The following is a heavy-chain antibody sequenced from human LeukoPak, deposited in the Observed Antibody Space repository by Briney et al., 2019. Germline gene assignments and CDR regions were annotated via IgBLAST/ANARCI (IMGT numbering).Heavy chain of an antibody. J-gene: IGHJ6*02. CDR2: IYSGGST. CDR3: AKDSVLVPAAPYGMDV. D-gene: IGHD2-2*01. V-gene: IGHV3-53*01. CDR1: GFTVSSNY. Sequence: GGSLRLSCAASGFTVSSNYMSWVRQAPGKGLEWVSVIYSGGSTYYADSVKGRFTISRDNSKNTLYLQMNSLRAEDTAIYYCAKDSVLVPAAPYGMDVWGQGTTVTVSS.